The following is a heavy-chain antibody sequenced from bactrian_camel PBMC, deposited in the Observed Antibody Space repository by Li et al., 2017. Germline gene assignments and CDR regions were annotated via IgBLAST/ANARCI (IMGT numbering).Heavy chain of an antibody. CDR1: GFTFSSIY. CDR3: AADYDLYNCEDGGTSR. D-gene: IGHD3*01. Sequence: VQLVESGGGLVQPGGSLRLSCAASGFTFSSIYMSWVRQAPGKGLEWVSRSNSGGGSTYYADSVKGRFTISRDNAKNTLYLQMNSLKTEDTAVYYCAADYDLYNCEDGGTSRRGQGTQVTVS. V-gene: IGHV3S40*01. J-gene: IGHJ4*01. CDR2: SNSGGGST.